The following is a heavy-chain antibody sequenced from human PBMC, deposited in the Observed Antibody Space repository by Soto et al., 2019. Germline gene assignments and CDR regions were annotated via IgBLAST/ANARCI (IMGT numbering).Heavy chain of an antibody. CDR3: ARGHWERPDPDY. J-gene: IGHJ4*02. D-gene: IGHD1-26*01. Sequence: SETLSLTCTVSGGSISSSSYYWGWIRQPPGKGLEWIGSIFYSGSTYYNPSLKSRVTISVDTSKNQFSLKLGSVTAADTAVYYCARGHWERPDPDYWGQGTLVTVSS. CDR2: IFYSGST. CDR1: GGSISSSSYY. V-gene: IGHV4-39*07.